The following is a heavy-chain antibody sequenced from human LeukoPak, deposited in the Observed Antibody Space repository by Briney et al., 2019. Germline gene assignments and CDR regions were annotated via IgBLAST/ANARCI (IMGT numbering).Heavy chain of an antibody. J-gene: IGHJ4*02. CDR3: AREGAVGATTYFDY. D-gene: IGHD1-26*01. CDR1: GFTFSSYW. Sequence: GGSLRLSCAASGFTFSSYWMSWVRQAPGKGLEWVANIKQDGSEKYYVDSVKGRFTISRDNAKNSLYLQMNSLRAEDTAVYYCAREGAVGATTYFDYWGQGTTVAVSS. V-gene: IGHV3-7*01. CDR2: IKQDGSEK.